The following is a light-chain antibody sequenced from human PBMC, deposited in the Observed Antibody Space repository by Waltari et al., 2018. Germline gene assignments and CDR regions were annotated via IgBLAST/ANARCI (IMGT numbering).Light chain of an antibody. CDR2: GEN. J-gene: IGLJ2*01. V-gene: IGLV3-19*01. Sequence: SSALTPHPAVSVALGQTISITCQRDRHRSGYASWYPQKPGQAPVLVMFGENNRPSGIPDRFPGSISGSTTSLTITGAQAEDEADYYCNSRDNRGQGVVFGGGTKVTVL. CDR3: NSRDNRGQGVV. CDR1: RHRSGY.